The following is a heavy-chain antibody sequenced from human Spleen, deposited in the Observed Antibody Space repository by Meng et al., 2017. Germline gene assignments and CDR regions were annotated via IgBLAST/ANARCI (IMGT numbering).Heavy chain of an antibody. V-gene: IGHV3-33*08. CDR3: ARDILRYYDFWSGVGWFDP. D-gene: IGHD3-3*01. J-gene: IGHJ5*02. Sequence: GESLKISCAGSGFTFSLYSMNWVRQAPGKGLEWVAVIWYDGSNKYYADSVKGRFTISRDNYKNTLYLQMNSLSAEDTAVYYCARDILRYYDFWSGVGWFDPWGQGTLVTVSS. CDR2: IWYDGSNK. CDR1: GFTFSLYS.